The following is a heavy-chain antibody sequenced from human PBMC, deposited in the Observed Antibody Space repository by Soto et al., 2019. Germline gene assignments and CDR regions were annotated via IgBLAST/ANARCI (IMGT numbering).Heavy chain of an antibody. J-gene: IGHJ3*02. CDR2: INAGNGNT. CDR3: ARGANGVDI. D-gene: IGHD1-1*01. Sequence: QVQLVQSGAEEKKPGASVKVSCKASGYTFTSYAMHWVRQAPGQRLEWMAWINAGNGNTKYSPKFQGRVTITRDTAASTAYMELSSLRSEDTAVYFCARGANGVDIWGQGTMVTVSS. V-gene: IGHV1-3*05. CDR1: GYTFTSYA.